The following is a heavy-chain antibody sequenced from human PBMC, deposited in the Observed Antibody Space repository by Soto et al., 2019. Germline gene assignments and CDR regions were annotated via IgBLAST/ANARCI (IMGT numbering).Heavy chain of an antibody. CDR1: GFTFSSNA. V-gene: IGHV3-23*01. Sequence: EVQLLESGGGLVQPGGSLRLSCAASGFTFSSNAMSWVRQAPGKGLEWVSSTFPGDASTFYADSVKGRFTSSRDNSKSTLYLQMDSLRAEDTAVYYCAKGRLLMDVWGQGITVTVSS. J-gene: IGHJ6*02. CDR3: AKGRLLMDV. CDR2: TFPGDAST. D-gene: IGHD5-18*01.